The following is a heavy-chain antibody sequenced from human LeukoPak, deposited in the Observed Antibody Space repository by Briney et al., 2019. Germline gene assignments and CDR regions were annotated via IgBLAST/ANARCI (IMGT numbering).Heavy chain of an antibody. J-gene: IGHJ6*02. CDR3: ATDPIVLVAAHNPPYYYHGMAA. V-gene: IGHV3-30*04. D-gene: IGHD2-15*01. CDR2: ISYDGGNK. Sequence: GGSLRLSCAASGFTFSSDSMQWGRQAPGEGLQGVAGISYDGGNKYYADSVKGRLTISRDNSKNTLYLQMNSLTAEDTAVYYCATDPIVLVAAHNPPYYYHGMAASGPGTTVTVSS. CDR1: GFTFSSDS.